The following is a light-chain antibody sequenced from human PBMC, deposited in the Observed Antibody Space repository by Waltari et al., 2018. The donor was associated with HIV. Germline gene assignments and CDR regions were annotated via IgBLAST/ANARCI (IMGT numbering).Light chain of an antibody. CDR2: TSS. V-gene: IGKV3-20*01. CDR3: HQYGTPPFT. CDR1: QTIYNRY. Sequence: EVVLTQSPGTLSLSAGDRATLSCRASQTIYNRYLAWYQHKPGQPPRLLIYTSSNRAPGTPHRFTASGSGTDFILTISRVEPEDFAIYYCHQYGTPPFTFGQGTKLDLK. J-gene: IGKJ2*01.